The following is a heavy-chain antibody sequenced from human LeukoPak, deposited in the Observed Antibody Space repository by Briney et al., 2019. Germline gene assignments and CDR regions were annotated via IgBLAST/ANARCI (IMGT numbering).Heavy chain of an antibody. CDR1: GGSXXSSSYY. Sequence: GGSXXSSSYYWGWIRQPPGKGLEWIGSIYYSGSTYYNPSLKSRVTISVDTSKNQFSLKLSSVTAADTAVYYCARGPSVYCGGDCYPEYFQHWGQGTLVTVSS. V-gene: IGHV4-39*01. D-gene: IGHD2-21*02. J-gene: IGHJ1*01. CDR3: ARGPSVYCGGDCYPEYFQH. CDR2: IYYSGST.